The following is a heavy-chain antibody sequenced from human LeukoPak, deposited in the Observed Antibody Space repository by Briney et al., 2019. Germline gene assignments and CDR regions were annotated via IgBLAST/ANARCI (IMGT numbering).Heavy chain of an antibody. CDR2: IYTGGNT. CDR3: ARGDDSGYYDYFDY. D-gene: IGHD3-22*01. J-gene: IGHJ4*02. Sequence: GGSLRLSCAASGFSVSNYALSWVRQAPGKGLEWVSTIYTGGNTYYAASVKGRFTISRDFSKNTVFLHMNSLRAEDTAMYYCARGDDSGYYDYFDYWGQGALVTVSS. CDR1: GFSVSNYA. V-gene: IGHV3-53*01.